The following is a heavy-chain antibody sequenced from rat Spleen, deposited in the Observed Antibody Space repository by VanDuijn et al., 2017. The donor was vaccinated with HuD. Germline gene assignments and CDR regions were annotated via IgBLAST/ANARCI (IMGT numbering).Heavy chain of an antibody. CDR3: ARHGYNSYVDY. J-gene: IGHJ2*01. Sequence: EVQLVESDGGLVQPGRSLKLSCAASGFTFSDFFMAWVRQAPAKGLEWVASITTGGANTFYRDSVQGRFTISRDNAKNNLYLQMDSRSSEEAATYYCARHGYNSYVDYWGQGVMVTVSS. CDR2: ITTGGANT. D-gene: IGHD1-9*01. V-gene: IGHV5S11*01. CDR1: GFTFSDFF.